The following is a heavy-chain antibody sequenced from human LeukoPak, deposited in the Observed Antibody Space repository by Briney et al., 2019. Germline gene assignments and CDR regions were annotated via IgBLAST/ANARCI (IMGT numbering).Heavy chain of an antibody. CDR3: ARVGREVTTGYFDD. CDR1: GFSFSTYE. V-gene: IGHV3-48*03. Sequence: GGSLRLSCVASGFSFSTYEMNWVRQAPGKGLEWVAYISTSGSSVYYADSLKGRFTVSRDNAKSSLFLQVDSLTVADTAVYYCARVGREVTTGYFDDWGQGTLVAVSS. J-gene: IGHJ4*02. CDR2: ISTSGSSV. D-gene: IGHD2-21*02.